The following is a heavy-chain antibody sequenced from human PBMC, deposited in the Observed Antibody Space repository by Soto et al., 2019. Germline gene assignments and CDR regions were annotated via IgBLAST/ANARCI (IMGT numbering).Heavy chain of an antibody. CDR2: IYFSGST. Sequence: SETLSLTCTVSGGSISSVGYYWTWIRQHPGKGLEYIGYIYFSGSTYYNPSLKSRVTISIDTSKNQFSLKLSSVTAADTAVYHCARDTGRAFDIWGQGTVVTVSS. J-gene: IGHJ3*02. CDR3: ARDTGRAFDI. V-gene: IGHV4-31*03. CDR1: GGSISSVGYY.